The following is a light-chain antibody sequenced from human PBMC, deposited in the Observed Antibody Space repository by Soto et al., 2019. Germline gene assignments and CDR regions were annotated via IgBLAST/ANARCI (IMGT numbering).Light chain of an antibody. CDR2: GAS. J-gene: IGKJ1*01. CDR3: QQYYNSRWT. Sequence: EVVLTQSPGTLSLSPGERATLSCRTSHTVSGNYLAWYQQKLGQALRLLIYGASSRATGIPDRFSGSGSVTDFTLTINKLEREDFAGYYCQQYYNSRWTFGQGTKVEIK. CDR1: HTVSGNY. V-gene: IGKV3-20*01.